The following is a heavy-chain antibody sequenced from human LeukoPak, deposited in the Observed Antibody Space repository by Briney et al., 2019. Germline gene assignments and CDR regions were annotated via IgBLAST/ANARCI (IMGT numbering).Heavy chain of an antibody. V-gene: IGHV1-18*01. CDR2: ISAYNDNT. J-gene: IGHJ4*02. D-gene: IGHD5-18*01. CDR3: ARQVDTSMALPDY. CDR1: VYTFTIYG. Sequence: ASVRVSCKASVYTFTIYGISWVRQAPGQGHEWMGWISAYNDNTNSAQKVQGRVTLTTDTSTSTAYMELRSLRSDDTAVYYCARQVDTSMALPDYWGQGTLVTASS.